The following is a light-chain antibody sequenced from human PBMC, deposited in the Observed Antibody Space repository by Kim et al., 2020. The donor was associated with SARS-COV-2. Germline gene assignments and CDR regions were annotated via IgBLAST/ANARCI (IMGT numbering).Light chain of an antibody. V-gene: IGLV2-14*03. J-gene: IGLJ3*02. CDR2: DVS. CDR3: SSYTSSITWV. Sequence: QSALTQPASVSGSPGQSITTSCTGTSSDVGGYNYVSWYQQHQGKAPILMIYDVSNRPSGVSNRFPGSKSGNTASLTISRLQSEDEADYYCSSYTSSITWVFGGGTQLTVL. CDR1: SSDVGGYNY.